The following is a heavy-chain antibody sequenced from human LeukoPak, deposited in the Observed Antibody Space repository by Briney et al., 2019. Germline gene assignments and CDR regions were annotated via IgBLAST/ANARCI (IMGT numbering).Heavy chain of an antibody. CDR1: GYSISSGYY. J-gene: IGHJ4*02. V-gene: IGHV4-38-2*01. Sequence: PSETLSLTCAVSGYSISSGYYWGWIRQPPGKGLEWIGSIYHSGSTYYNPSLKSRVTISVDTSKNQFSLKLSSVTAADTAVYYCARRPSYDFWSGYLTYYFDYWGQGTLVTVSS. D-gene: IGHD3-3*01. CDR2: IYHSGST. CDR3: ARRPSYDFWSGYLTYYFDY.